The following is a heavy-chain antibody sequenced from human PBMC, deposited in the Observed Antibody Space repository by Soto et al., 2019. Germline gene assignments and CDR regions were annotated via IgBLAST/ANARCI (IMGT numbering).Heavy chain of an antibody. CDR3: VAQLVLGVDY. V-gene: IGHV4-39*01. J-gene: IGHJ4*02. D-gene: IGHD6-6*01. CDR2: IYYSGST. CDR1: GGSISSSSYY. Sequence: SETLSLTCTVSGGSISSSSYYWGWIRQPPGKGLEWIGSIYYSGSTYYNPSLKSRVTISVDTSKNQFSLKLSSVTAADTAVYYCVAQLVLGVDYWGQGTLVTVSS.